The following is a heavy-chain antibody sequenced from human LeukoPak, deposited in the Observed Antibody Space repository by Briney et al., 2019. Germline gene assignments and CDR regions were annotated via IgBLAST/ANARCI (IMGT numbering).Heavy chain of an antibody. Sequence: EASVKVSCKASGYTFTSYGIRWVRQAPGQGLEWLGWVSAYNGKTNYARKLQGRVTMTSDTSTSTVYMDLSLRSDDTAVYYCVRDRGIQFEDTFDYWGQGTLVTVSS. D-gene: IGHD3-10*01. CDR2: VSAYNGKT. CDR3: VRDRGIQFEDTFDY. J-gene: IGHJ4*02. V-gene: IGHV1-18*01. CDR1: GYTFTSYG.